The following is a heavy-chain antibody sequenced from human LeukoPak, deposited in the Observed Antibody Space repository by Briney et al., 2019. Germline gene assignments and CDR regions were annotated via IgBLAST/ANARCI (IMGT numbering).Heavy chain of an antibody. CDR1: GFTFSSYA. V-gene: IGHV3-30-3*01. Sequence: GGSLRLSCAASGFTFSSYAMHWVRQAPGKGLEWVAVISYDGSNKYYADSVKGRFTISRDNSKNTLYPQMNSLRAEDTAVYYCASLEMATTWGQGTLVTVSS. D-gene: IGHD5-24*01. CDR2: ISYDGSNK. CDR3: ASLEMATT. J-gene: IGHJ4*02.